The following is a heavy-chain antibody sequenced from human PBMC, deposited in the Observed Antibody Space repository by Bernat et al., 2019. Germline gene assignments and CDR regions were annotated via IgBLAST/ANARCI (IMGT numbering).Heavy chain of an antibody. Sequence: EVQLVESGGGLIQPGGSLRLSCAASGFTFGGYWMHWVRQAPGKGLVWVSRISSDGSGTTYADSVKGRFTISRDNAKNTLYLQMNGLRAEETAVYYCARGRSGGWIDPWGQGTLVTVSS. CDR2: ISSDGSGT. D-gene: IGHD2-15*01. V-gene: IGHV3-74*02. J-gene: IGHJ5*02. CDR3: ARGRSGGWIDP. CDR1: GFTFGGYW.